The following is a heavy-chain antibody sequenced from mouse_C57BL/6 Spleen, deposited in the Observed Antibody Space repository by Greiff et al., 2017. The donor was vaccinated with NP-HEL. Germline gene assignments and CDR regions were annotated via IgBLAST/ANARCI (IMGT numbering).Heavy chain of an antibody. Sequence: EVQLVESEGGLVQPGSSMKLSCTASGFTFSDYYMAWVRQVPEKGLEWVANINYDGSSTSYLDSLQSRFIISRDNAKNILYLQMSSLKSEDTATYYCARVYYGSSYDWYFDVWGTGTTVTVSS. J-gene: IGHJ1*03. CDR1: GFTFSDYY. V-gene: IGHV5-16*01. CDR2: INYDGSST. D-gene: IGHD1-1*01. CDR3: ARVYYGSSYDWYFDV.